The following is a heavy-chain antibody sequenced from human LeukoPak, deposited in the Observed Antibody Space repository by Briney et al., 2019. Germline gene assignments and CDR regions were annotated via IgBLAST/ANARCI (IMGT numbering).Heavy chain of an antibody. CDR3: AKAPSGDSSGYYTDAFDI. D-gene: IGHD3-22*01. Sequence: GGSLRLSCAASGFTFSSYGMHWVRQAPGKGLEWVAVISYDGSNKYYADSVKGRFTISRDNSKNTLYLQMNSLRAEDTAVYYCAKAPSGDSSGYYTDAFDIWGQGTMVTVSS. V-gene: IGHV3-30*18. CDR1: GFTFSSYG. J-gene: IGHJ3*02. CDR2: ISYDGSNK.